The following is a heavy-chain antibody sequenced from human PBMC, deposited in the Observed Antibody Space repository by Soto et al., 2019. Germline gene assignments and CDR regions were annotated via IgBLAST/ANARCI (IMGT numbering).Heavy chain of an antibody. J-gene: IGHJ6*02. V-gene: IGHV1-18*01. D-gene: IGHD3-16*01. CDR2: ISPYTGNT. Sequence: QVQLVQSGDEVKKPGASVKVSCKASGYIFVNYGIAWVRQAPGQGLEWMGWISPYTGNTHSATKVQGRLTMTTDTSPRNGFMDLGSLTSDDTAVYYCVMVDNYVTPTPQDVWGQGTTVTVSS. CDR3: VMVDNYVTPTPQDV. CDR1: GYIFVNYG.